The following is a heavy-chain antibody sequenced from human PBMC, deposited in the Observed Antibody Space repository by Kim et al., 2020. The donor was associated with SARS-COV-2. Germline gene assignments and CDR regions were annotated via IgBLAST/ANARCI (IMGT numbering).Heavy chain of an antibody. D-gene: IGHD6-19*01. Sequence: GGSLRLSCAASGFTFSSYGMHWVRQAPGKGLEWVAVISYDGSNKYYADSVKGRFTISRDNSKNTLYLQMNSLRAEDTAVYYCAKDWTLAVAGGAFDYWGQGTLVTVSS. J-gene: IGHJ4*02. V-gene: IGHV3-30*18. CDR3: AKDWTLAVAGGAFDY. CDR1: GFTFSSYG. CDR2: ISYDGSNK.